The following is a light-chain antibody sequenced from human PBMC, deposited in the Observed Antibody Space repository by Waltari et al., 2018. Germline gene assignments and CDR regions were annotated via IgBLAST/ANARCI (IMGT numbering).Light chain of an antibody. J-gene: IGLJ3*02. V-gene: IGLV2-23*01. CDR3: CSYAGTWL. CDR2: QGT. Sequence: QSALTQPASMSASPGQSITISCTATNNDVGTSDLVPWYQQHPGSAPKLLIFQGTKRPSEVSGRFSGSKSADTASLTISGLQPEDEADYYCCSYAGTWLFGGGTKVTVL. CDR1: NNDVGTSDL.